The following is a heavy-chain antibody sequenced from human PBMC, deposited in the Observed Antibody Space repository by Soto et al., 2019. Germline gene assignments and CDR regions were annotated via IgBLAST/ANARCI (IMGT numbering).Heavy chain of an antibody. V-gene: IGHV1-18*01. CDR2: ISAYNGNT. J-gene: IGHJ3*02. CDR1: GYTFTSYG. D-gene: IGHD6-19*01. Sequence: ASVKVSCKASGYTFTSYGISWVRQAPGQGLEWMGWISAYNGNTNYAQKLQGRVTMTTGTSTGTAYMELRSLRSDDTAVYYCAREYSSGWYGSNDAFDIWGQGTMVTVSS. CDR3: AREYSSGWYGSNDAFDI.